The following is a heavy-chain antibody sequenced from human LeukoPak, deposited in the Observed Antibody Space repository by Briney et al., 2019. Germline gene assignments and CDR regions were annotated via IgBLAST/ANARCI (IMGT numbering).Heavy chain of an antibody. CDR1: AGSISLYNTYY. D-gene: IGHD3-10*01. V-gene: IGHV4-59*01. Sequence: SETLSLTCTVSAGSISLYNTYYWNWIRQSPGKGLEWIGSIYYSGSTSYNPSLKSRVTISVDTFRNQFSLKLTSVTAADTAIYYCAKSDYYGASDYWGQGTLVTVSS. CDR3: AKSDYYGASDY. J-gene: IGHJ4*02. CDR2: IYYSGST.